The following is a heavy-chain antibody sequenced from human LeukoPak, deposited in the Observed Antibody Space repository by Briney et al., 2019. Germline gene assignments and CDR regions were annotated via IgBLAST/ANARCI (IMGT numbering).Heavy chain of an antibody. J-gene: IGHJ6*04. V-gene: IGHV3-30*18. Sequence: PGGSLRLSCAASGFTFSSYGMHWVRQAPGKGLEWVAVISYDGSNKYHADSVKGRFTISRDNSKNTLYLQMNSLRAEDTAVYYCAKGGYGDYADYYYYGMDVWGKGTTVTVSS. CDR3: AKGGYGDYADYYYYGMDV. CDR2: ISYDGSNK. D-gene: IGHD4-17*01. CDR1: GFTFSSYG.